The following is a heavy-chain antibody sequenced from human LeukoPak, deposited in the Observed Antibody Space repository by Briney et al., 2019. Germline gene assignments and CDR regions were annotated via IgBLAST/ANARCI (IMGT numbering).Heavy chain of an antibody. D-gene: IGHD1-20*01. CDR2: ISRRGRTI. V-gene: IGHV3-48*03. J-gene: IGHJ4*02. Sequence: GGSLRLSCAASGFAFSSYEMNWCRQAPGKGLGGVSSISRRGRTIYYADSLKGRFTISRDHAKNSLYLQMNSLRAEDTAVYYCARERHNWVGSKADYCGQGTLVTVSS. CDR3: ARERHNWVGSKADY. CDR1: GFAFSSYE.